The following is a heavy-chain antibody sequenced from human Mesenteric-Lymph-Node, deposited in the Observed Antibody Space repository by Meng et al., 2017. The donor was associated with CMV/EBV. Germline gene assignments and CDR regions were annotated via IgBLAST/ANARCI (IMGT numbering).Heavy chain of an antibody. J-gene: IGHJ6*02. CDR3: AREGEYSSSWYGNYYYYYGMDV. CDR1: DGSFSGYF. V-gene: IGHV4-39*07. Sequence: ESLKISCAVSDGSFSGYFWGWIRQPPGKGLEWIGSIYYSGSTYYNPSLKSRVTISVDTSKNQFSLKLSSVTAADTAVYYCAREGEYSSSWYGNYYYYYGMDVWGQGTTVTVSS. CDR2: IYYSGST. D-gene: IGHD6-13*01.